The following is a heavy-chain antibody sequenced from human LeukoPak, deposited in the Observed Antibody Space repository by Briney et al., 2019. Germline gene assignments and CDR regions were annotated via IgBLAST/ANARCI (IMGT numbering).Heavy chain of an antibody. D-gene: IGHD3-3*01. CDR1: GGSISSYY. J-gene: IGHJ5*02. Sequence: SETLSLTCTVSGGSISSYYWSWIRQPPGKGLEWIGEINHSGSTNYNPSLKSRVTISVDTSKNQFSLKLSSVTAADTAVYYCARGPSYYDFWSGYYKALDPWGQGTLVTVSS. CDR3: ARGPSYYDFWSGYYKALDP. CDR2: INHSGST. V-gene: IGHV4-34*01.